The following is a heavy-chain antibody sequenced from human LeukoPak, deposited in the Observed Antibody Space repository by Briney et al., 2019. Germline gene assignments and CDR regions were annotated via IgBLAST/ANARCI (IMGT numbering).Heavy chain of an antibody. D-gene: IGHD6-13*01. Sequence: SETLSLTCTVSGGSISSYYWSWIRQPPGKGLEWIGYIYYSGSTNYNPSLKSRVTISVDTSKNQFSLKLSSVTAADTAVYYCARLWGYSSSWYQEYNWFDPWGQGTLVTVSS. CDR3: ARLWGYSSSWYQEYNWFDP. V-gene: IGHV4-59*08. CDR1: GGSISSYY. CDR2: IYYSGST. J-gene: IGHJ5*02.